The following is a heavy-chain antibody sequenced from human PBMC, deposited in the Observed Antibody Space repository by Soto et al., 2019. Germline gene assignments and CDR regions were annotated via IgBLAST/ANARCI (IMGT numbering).Heavy chain of an antibody. J-gene: IGHJ3*02. CDR1: GGSFGGYY. CDR3: ARGKRITLIVVANDAFDI. D-gene: IGHD3-22*01. Sequence: SETLSLTCAVYGGSFGGYYWSWIRQPPGKGLEWIGEINHSGSTNYNPSLKSRVTISVDTSKNQFSLKLSSVTAADTAVYYCARGKRITLIVVANDAFDIWGQGTMVTVSS. CDR2: INHSGST. V-gene: IGHV4-34*01.